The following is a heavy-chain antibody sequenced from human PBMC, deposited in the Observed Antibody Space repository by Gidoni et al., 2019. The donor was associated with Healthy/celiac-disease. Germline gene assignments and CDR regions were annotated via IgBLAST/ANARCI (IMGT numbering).Heavy chain of an antibody. D-gene: IGHD2-2*02. CDR1: GFPFSSYS. CDR3: ARNGLGYCSSTSCYTNYYYGMDV. J-gene: IGHJ6*02. CDR2: ISSSSSTI. Sequence: EVQLVESGGGLVQPGGSLRLSCAASGFPFSSYSMNWVRQAPGKGLEWVSYISSSSSTIYYADSVKGRFTISRDNAKNSLYLQMNSLRDEDTAVYYCARNGLGYCSSTSCYTNYYYGMDVWGQGTTVTVSS. V-gene: IGHV3-48*02.